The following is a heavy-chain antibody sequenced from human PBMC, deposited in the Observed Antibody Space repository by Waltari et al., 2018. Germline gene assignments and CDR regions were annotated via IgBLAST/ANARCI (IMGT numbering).Heavy chain of an antibody. CDR2: IYYSGST. Sequence: QVQLQESGPGLVKPSETLSLTCTVSGGSISSYYWRWIRQPPGKGLEWIGYIYYSGSTNYNPSLKSRVTISVDTSKNQFSLKLSSVTAADTAVYYCARQLDDYVWGSYRNDAFDIWGQGTMVTVSS. CDR1: GGSISSYY. J-gene: IGHJ3*02. CDR3: ARQLDDYVWGSYRNDAFDI. V-gene: IGHV4-59*01. D-gene: IGHD3-16*02.